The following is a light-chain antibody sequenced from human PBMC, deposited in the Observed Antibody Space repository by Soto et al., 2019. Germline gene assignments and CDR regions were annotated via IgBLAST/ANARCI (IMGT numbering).Light chain of an antibody. J-gene: IGKJ1*01. V-gene: IGKV3-20*01. CDR3: QQYGSSTRT. CDR2: DAT. CDR1: QSFRGL. Sequence: EVVLTQSPVTLSLSPGERATLSCRASQSFRGLLAWYQQKPGQAPRLLIYDATYRATGIPARFSGSGSGTDFTLTISRLEPEDFAVYYCQQYGSSTRTFGQGTKVDIK.